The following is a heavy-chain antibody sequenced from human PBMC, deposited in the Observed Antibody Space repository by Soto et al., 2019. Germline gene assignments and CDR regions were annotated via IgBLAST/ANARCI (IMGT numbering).Heavy chain of an antibody. CDR1: GGSFSGYY. CDR2: INHSGST. D-gene: IGHD6-6*01. V-gene: IGHV4-34*01. Sequence: SETLSLTCAVYGGSFSGYYWSWIRQPPGKGLEWIGEINHSGSTNYNPSLKSRVTISVDTSKNQFSLKLSSVTAADTAVYYCARLTEIAAPDYWGQGTLVTVST. J-gene: IGHJ4*02. CDR3: ARLTEIAAPDY.